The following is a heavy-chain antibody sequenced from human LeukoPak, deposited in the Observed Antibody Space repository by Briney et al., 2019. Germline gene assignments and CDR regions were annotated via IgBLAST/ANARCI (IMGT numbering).Heavy chain of an antibody. CDR2: ISWNSGSI. V-gene: IGHV3-20*04. D-gene: IGHD3-10*01. J-gene: IGHJ6*03. CDR3: AKEGGGAITMVRGVIMYYYMDV. Sequence: PGGSLRLSCAASGFTFDDYGMSWVRQAPGKGLEWVSGISWNSGSIGYADSVKGRFTISRDNSKNTLYLQMNSLRAEDTAVYYCAKEGGGAITMVRGVIMYYYMDVWGKGTTVTVSS. CDR1: GFTFDDYG.